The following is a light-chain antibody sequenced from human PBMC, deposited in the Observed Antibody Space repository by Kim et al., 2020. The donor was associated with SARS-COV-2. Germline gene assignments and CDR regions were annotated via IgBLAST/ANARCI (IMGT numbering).Light chain of an antibody. V-gene: IGKV1D-12*01. J-gene: IGKJ4*01. CDR2: AAS. CDR1: QGISSW. CDR3: QQANSFPSS. Sequence: DIQMTQSPSSVSASVGDRVTITCRASQGISSWLAWYQKKPGKAPKLLIYAASTLQSGVPSRLSGSGSGTDFTLTISSLQPEDFATYNCQQANSFPSSFGGETKVDIK.